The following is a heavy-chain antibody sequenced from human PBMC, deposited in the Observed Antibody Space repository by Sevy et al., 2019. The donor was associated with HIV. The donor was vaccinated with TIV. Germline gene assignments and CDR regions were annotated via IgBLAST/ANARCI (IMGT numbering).Heavy chain of an antibody. CDR1: GFSLESYW. CDR3: VRAIQSEGSF. J-gene: IGHJ4*02. V-gene: IGHV3-7*04. D-gene: IGHD2-21*01. CDR2: IKEDDTVK. Sequence: GESLKISCVASGFSLESYWMNWVRQAPGKPLEWVANIKEDDTVKYYVESVKGRFTISRDNGRNLVYLLMNNLKVEDTALYYCVRAIQSEGSFWGQGTRVTVSS.